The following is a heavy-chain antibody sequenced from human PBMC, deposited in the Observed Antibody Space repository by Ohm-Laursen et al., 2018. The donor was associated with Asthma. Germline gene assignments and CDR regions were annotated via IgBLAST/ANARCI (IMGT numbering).Heavy chain of an antibody. Sequence: SSVKVSCKASGYTFTSYYMHWVRQAPGQGLEWMGIINPSGGSTSYAQKFQGRVTMTRDTSTSTVYMELSSLRSEDTAVYYCARDIVVVPAATENYYYYYGMDVWGQGTTVTVSS. V-gene: IGHV1-46*01. J-gene: IGHJ6*02. CDR1: GYTFTSYY. CDR2: INPSGGST. D-gene: IGHD2-2*01. CDR3: ARDIVVVPAATENYYYYYGMDV.